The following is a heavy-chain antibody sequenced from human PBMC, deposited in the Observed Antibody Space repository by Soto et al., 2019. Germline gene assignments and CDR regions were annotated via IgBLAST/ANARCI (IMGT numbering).Heavy chain of an antibody. CDR3: SRLPPNNWGAPLDF. V-gene: IGHV3-49*03. Sequence: PGGSLRLSCITSVFTFGDYAMIWFRQAPGKGLEWVSFITSKRYGGKTEYAASVKGRFTISRDDSKSVAYLQMNSLRTDDTAVYYCSRLPPNNWGAPLDFWGQGTLVTVSS. J-gene: IGHJ4*02. D-gene: IGHD1-26*01. CDR1: VFTFGDYA. CDR2: ITSKRYGGKT.